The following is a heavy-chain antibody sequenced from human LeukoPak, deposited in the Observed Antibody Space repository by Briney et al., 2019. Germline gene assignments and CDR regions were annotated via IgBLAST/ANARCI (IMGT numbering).Heavy chain of an antibody. CDR2: IGTAGDT. V-gene: IGHV3-13*01. CDR1: GFTFSSYD. D-gene: IGHD3-10*01. J-gene: IGHJ4*02. Sequence: PGGSLRLSCAASGFTFSSYDMHWVRQATGKGLGWVSAIGTAGDTYYPGSVKGRFTISRENAKNSLYLQMNSLRAGDTAVHYCARGGPAHYGSGSYYDYWGQGTLVTVSS. CDR3: ARGGPAHYGSGSYYDY.